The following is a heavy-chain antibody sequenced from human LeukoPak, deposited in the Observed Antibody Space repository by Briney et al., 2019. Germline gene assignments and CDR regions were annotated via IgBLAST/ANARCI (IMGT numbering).Heavy chain of an antibody. V-gene: IGHV3-23*01. CDR1: GFTFSSYA. CDR2: VSGSGGST. J-gene: IGHJ4*02. CDR3: AKSSYYDSSGYYREYYFDY. D-gene: IGHD3-22*01. Sequence: GSLRLSCAASGFTFSSYAMSWVRQAPGEGLEWVSSVSGSGGSTYYADSVKGRFTISRDNSKSTLFLQMNSLRAEDTAVYYCAKSSYYDSSGYYREYYFDYWGQGTLVTVSS.